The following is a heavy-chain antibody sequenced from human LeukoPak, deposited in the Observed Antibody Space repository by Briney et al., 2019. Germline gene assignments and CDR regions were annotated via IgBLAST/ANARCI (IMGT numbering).Heavy chain of an antibody. CDR3: ARESNQVRYYFDC. CDR1: GGSISSYY. V-gene: IGHV4-4*09. D-gene: IGHD4-11*01. CDR2: IYTSGST. Sequence: SETLSLTCTVSGGSISSYYWSWIRQPPGKGLEWIGYIYTSGSTNYNPSLKSRVTISVDTSKNQFSLKLSSVTAADTAVYYCARESNQVRYYFDCWGQGTLVTVSS. J-gene: IGHJ4*02.